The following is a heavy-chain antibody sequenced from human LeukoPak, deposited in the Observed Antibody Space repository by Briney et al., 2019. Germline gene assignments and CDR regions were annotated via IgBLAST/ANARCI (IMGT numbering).Heavy chain of an antibody. Sequence: GESLKISCKGSGYSFTSYWIGWVRQLPVKGLEWMGIIYPGDSDTRYSPSFQGQVTISADRSISTAYLQWGSLKASDTAMYYCARRDSSSHTHAYWGQGTLVTVSS. CDR3: ARRDSSSHTHAY. J-gene: IGHJ4*02. V-gene: IGHV5-51*01. CDR2: IYPGDSDT. CDR1: GYSFTSYW. D-gene: IGHD6-6*01.